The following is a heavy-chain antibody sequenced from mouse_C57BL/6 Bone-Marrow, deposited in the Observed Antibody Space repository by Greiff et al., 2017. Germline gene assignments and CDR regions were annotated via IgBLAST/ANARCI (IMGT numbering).Heavy chain of an antibody. CDR3: ASLITTVIAPYARDY. CDR1: GYTFTSYW. D-gene: IGHD1-1*01. V-gene: IGHV1-7*01. J-gene: IGHJ4*01. CDR2: INPSSGYT. Sequence: QVQLQQSGAELAKPGASVKLSCKASGYTFTSYWMHWVKQRPGQGLEWIGYINPSSGYTKYNQKFKDKATLTADKSSSTAYMQLNSLTYEDSAVYYCASLITTVIAPYARDYWGQGTSVTVSS.